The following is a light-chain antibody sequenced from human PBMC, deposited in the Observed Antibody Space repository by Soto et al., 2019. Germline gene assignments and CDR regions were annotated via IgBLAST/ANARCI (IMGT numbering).Light chain of an antibody. CDR2: GAS. Sequence: EIVMTQSPATLSVSPGERATLSCRASQSISTNLVWYQQKPGQAPRLLIYGASTRATGFPARFSGSGSGTEFTLTISSLQSEDFAVYYCQQYNNWPPLTFGEGTKVDI. V-gene: IGKV3-15*01. J-gene: IGKJ4*01. CDR1: QSISTN. CDR3: QQYNNWPPLT.